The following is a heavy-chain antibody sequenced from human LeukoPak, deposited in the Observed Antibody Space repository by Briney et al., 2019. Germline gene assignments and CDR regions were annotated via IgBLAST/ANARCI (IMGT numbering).Heavy chain of an antibody. J-gene: IGHJ4*02. Sequence: PGGSLRLSCAASGFTVSSNHMSWVRQAPGKGLEWVSVIYSGGSTYYADSVKGRFTISRDNSKNTLYLQMNSLRAEDTAVYYCARLSRDGYNFDYWGQGTLVTVSS. CDR1: GFTVSSNH. D-gene: IGHD5-24*01. CDR3: ARLSRDGYNFDY. CDR2: IYSGGST. V-gene: IGHV3-53*01.